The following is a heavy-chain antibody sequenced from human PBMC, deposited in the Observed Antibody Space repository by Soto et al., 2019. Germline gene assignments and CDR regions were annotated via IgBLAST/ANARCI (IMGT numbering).Heavy chain of an antibody. CDR3: TTEGDDYGDSDAFDI. Sequence: GGSLRLSCAASGFTFSNAWMSWVRQAPGKGLEWVGRIKSKTDGGTTDYAAPVKGRFTISRDDSKNTLYLQMNSLKTEDTAVYYCTTEGDDYGDSDAFDIWGQGTMVTVSS. CDR2: IKSKTDGGTT. V-gene: IGHV3-15*01. D-gene: IGHD4-17*01. CDR1: GFTFSNAW. J-gene: IGHJ3*02.